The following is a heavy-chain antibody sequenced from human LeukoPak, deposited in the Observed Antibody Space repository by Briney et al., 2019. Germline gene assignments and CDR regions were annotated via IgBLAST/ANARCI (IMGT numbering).Heavy chain of an antibody. CDR2: IYTSGST. V-gene: IGHV4-61*02. D-gene: IGHD2-2*01. CDR1: GGSISSGSYY. J-gene: IGHJ6*03. CDR3: ARYADIVVVPAAMNDYYYYYYMDV. Sequence: SETLSLTCTVSGGSISSGSYYWSWIRPPPGRGLEWIGRIYTSGSTNYNPSLRSRVTISVDTSKNQFSLKLSSVTAADTAVYYCARYADIVVVPAAMNDYYYYYYMDVWGKGTTVTVSS.